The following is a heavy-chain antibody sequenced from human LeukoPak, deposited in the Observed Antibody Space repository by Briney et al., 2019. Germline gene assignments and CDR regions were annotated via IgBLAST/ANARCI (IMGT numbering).Heavy chain of an antibody. D-gene: IGHD3-9*01. V-gene: IGHV1-2*02. CDR1: GYTFTGYY. CDR3: ARDPGYFYYFDY. CDR2: INPNSGGT. J-gene: IGHJ4*02. Sequence: ASVKVSCKASGYTFTGYYMHWVRQAPGHGLEWMGWINPNSGGTNYAQKFQGRVTMTRDTSISTAYMELSRLRSDDTAVYYCARDPGYFYYFDYCGQGTLVTVSS.